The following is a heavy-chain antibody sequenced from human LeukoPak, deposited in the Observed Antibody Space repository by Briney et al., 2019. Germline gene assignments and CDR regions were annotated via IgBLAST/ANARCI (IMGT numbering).Heavy chain of an antibody. CDR2: IHGDGST. CDR1: GFTFSSYG. D-gene: IGHD2-21*02. V-gene: IGHV3-53*01. CDR3: ARGESSDCTCIDY. J-gene: IGHJ4*02. Sequence: GGSLRLSCAASGFTFSSYGMHWVRQAPGKGLEWVSVIHGDGSTYYADSVKGRFTISRDNSKNTLYLQMNSLRAEDTAVYYCARGESSDCTCIDYWGQGTLVSVSS.